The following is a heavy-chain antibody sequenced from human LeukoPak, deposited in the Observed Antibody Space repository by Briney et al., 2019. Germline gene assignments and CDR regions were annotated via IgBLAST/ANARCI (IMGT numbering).Heavy chain of an antibody. Sequence: SETLSLTCTVSGGSISSYYWSWIRQPPGKGLEWIGYIFYSGSTNYNPSLKSRVTISVDTSKNQVSLKLRSVTAADTAVYYCVRTNPSFDYWGQGTLVTVSS. V-gene: IGHV4-59*08. CDR3: VRTNPSFDY. J-gene: IGHJ4*02. CDR2: IFYSGST. CDR1: GGSISSYY.